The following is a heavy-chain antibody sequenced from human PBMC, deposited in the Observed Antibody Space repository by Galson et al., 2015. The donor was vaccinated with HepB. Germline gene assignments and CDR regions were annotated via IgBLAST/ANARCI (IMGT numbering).Heavy chain of an antibody. CDR3: ARLEPIAAHHYGMDV. D-gene: IGHD6-13*01. CDR2: IIPIFGTA. Sequence: SVKVSCKASGGTFSSYAISWVRQAPGQGLEWMGGIIPIFGTANYAQKFQGRVTITADESTSTAYMELSSLRSEDTAVYYCARLEPIAAHHYGMDVWGQGTTVTVSS. V-gene: IGHV1-69*13. J-gene: IGHJ6*02. CDR1: GGTFSSYA.